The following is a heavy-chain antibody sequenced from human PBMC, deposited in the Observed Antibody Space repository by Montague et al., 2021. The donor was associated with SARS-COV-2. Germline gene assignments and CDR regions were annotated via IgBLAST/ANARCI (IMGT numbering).Heavy chain of an antibody. D-gene: IGHD3-10*01. Sequence: SETLSLTCAVHGGSFSTYSWNWIRQPPGKGLEWIGEIHHGGSTNYNPSLKSRVTISADTPKNQFSLKLTSVAAADTAVYYCARLGDGVVPSPLLGVGPYYSYYYMDVWGKGTTVTVSS. V-gene: IGHV4-34*01. CDR1: GGSFSTYS. CDR3: ARLGDGVVPSPLLGVGPYYSYYYMDV. CDR2: IHHGGST. J-gene: IGHJ6*03.